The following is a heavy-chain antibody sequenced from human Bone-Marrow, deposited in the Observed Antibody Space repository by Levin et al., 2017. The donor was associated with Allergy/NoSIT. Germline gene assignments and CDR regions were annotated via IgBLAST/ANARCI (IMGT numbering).Heavy chain of an antibody. J-gene: IGHJ4*02. Sequence: GGSLRLSCAASGYIFSSYPMHWVRQAPGKGLEWVAAIVHDGTIKYYADSVRGRFTISRDDSKNTLYLQMNSLRDDDTAVYYCARDHLANTRGWWGIDYWGQGTLVTVSS. CDR2: IVHDGTIK. CDR1: GYIFSSYP. D-gene: IGHD6-19*01. CDR3: ARDHLANTRGWWGIDY. V-gene: IGHV3-30*04.